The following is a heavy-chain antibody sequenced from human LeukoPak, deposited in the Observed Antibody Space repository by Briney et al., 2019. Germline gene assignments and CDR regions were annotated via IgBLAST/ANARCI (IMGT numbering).Heavy chain of an antibody. D-gene: IGHD6-19*01. CDR3: ARDRKNSIAVAGTFNY. CDR2: INAGNGNT. CDR1: GYTFTSYA. J-gene: IGHJ4*02. V-gene: IGHV1-3*01. Sequence: ASVKVSCKASGYTFTSYAMHWVRQAPGQRLEWMGWINAGNGNTKYSQKFQGRVTITRDTSASTAYMELSSPRSEDTAVYYCARDRKNSIAVAGTFNYWGQGTLVTVSS.